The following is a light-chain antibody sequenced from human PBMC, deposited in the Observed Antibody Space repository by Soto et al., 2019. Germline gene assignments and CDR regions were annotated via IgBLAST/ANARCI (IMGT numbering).Light chain of an antibody. CDR1: QSHLHSNGYNY. CDR2: LGS. Sequence: DIVMTQSPLSLPVTPGEPASISCRSSQSHLHSNGYNYLDWYLQKPGQSPQLLIYLGSNRASGVPDRFSGSGSGTDFTLKISRVEAEDVGVSYCMQALQTPPGTFGPGTKVDIK. V-gene: IGKV2-28*01. J-gene: IGKJ3*01. CDR3: MQALQTPPGT.